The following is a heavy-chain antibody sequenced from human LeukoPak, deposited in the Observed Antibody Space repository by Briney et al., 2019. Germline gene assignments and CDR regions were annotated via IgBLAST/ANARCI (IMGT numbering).Heavy chain of an antibody. CDR1: GYTFTGYY. J-gene: IGHJ5*02. CDR2: INPNSGRT. D-gene: IGHD3-16*01. CDR3: ARVRLRGPGSNWFDP. Sequence: AASVTVSCKASGYTFTGYYMHWVRQAPGQGLEWMGWINPNSGRTNYAQKFQGRVTMTRDTSISTAYMELSRLRSGDTAVYYCARVRLRGPGSNWFDPWGQGTLVTVS. V-gene: IGHV1-2*02.